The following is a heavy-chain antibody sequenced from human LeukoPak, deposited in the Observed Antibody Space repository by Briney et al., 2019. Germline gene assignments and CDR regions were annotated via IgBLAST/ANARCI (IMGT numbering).Heavy chain of an antibody. D-gene: IGHD2-21*01. Sequence: GGSLRLSCAASGFIFSGYAMHWVRQAPGKGLNWVAVISSDESGKYYTESVKGRFTISRDNARNTLYLQLNSLRIEDTAMYFCARDYRGGAGTIDYWGQGTLVTVSS. CDR3: ARDYRGGAGTIDY. CDR1: GFIFSGYA. J-gene: IGHJ4*02. V-gene: IGHV3-30*10. CDR2: ISSDESGK.